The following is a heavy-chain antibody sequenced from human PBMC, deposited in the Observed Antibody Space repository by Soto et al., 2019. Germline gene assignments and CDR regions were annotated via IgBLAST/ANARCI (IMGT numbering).Heavy chain of an antibody. CDR3: TKESERSFYYFDY. CDR2: ISFSGGST. J-gene: IGHJ4*02. V-gene: IGHV3-23*01. CDR1: GFTFSTYA. Sequence: EVHLLESGGGLAQPGGSLRLSCAASGFTFSTYAMSWVRQGPGKGLEWVAAISFSGGSTFYADSVKGRFIISRDNSKDTVFLQMNSLRAEDTAVYYCTKESERSFYYFDYWGQGARVTVSS.